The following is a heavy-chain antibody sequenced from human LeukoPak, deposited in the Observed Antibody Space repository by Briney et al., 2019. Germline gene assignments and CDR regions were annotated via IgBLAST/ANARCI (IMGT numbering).Heavy chain of an antibody. J-gene: IGHJ1*01. Sequence: GGSLRLSCAASGFTFSSYGMHWVRQALGKGLEWVAVISYDGSNKYYADSVKGRFTIPRDNSKNTLYLQMNSLRAEDTAVYYCAKDEDDILTGYYYFQHWGQGTLVTVSS. CDR3: AKDEDDILTGYYYFQH. CDR1: GFTFSSYG. CDR2: ISYDGSNK. D-gene: IGHD3-9*01. V-gene: IGHV3-30*18.